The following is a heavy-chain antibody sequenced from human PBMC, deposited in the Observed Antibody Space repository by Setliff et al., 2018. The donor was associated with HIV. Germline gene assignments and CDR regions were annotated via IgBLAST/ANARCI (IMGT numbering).Heavy chain of an antibody. Sequence: ASVKVSCKASGYSFTTYSLNWVRQVPGQGVEWMGWISSNTGNPTYAQDFTGRFVFSLDTSVNTACLQITTLKAEDSAVYYCARANIYSDAFDIWGQGTMVTVS. D-gene: IGHD2-21*01. J-gene: IGHJ3*02. V-gene: IGHV7-4-1*02. CDR2: ISSNTGNP. CDR1: GYSFTTYS. CDR3: ARANIYSDAFDI.